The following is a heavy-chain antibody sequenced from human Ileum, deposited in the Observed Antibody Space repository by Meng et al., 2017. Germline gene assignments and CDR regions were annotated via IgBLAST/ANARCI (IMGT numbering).Heavy chain of an antibody. V-gene: IGHV3-7*01. CDR3: ARDYSSSWPHFFDAFDI. CDR2: IKQDGSEK. Sequence: GGSLRLSCAASGFTFSSYWMSWVRQAPGKGLEWVANIKQDGSEKYYVDSVEGRFTISRDNAKNSLYLQMNSLRAEDTAVYYCARDYSSSWPHFFDAFDIWGQGTMVTVSS. D-gene: IGHD6-13*01. CDR1: GFTFSSYW. J-gene: IGHJ3*02.